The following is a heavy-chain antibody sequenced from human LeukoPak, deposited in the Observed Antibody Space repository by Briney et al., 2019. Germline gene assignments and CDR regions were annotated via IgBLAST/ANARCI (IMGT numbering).Heavy chain of an antibody. CDR1: GFTFSSYW. V-gene: IGHV3-74*01. CDR3: SRGYSGGFDY. CDR2: INSDGTSP. J-gene: IGHJ4*02. Sequence: PGGSLRLSCAASGFTFSSYWMHWVRQAPGKGLVWVSGINSDGTSPIYADSVKGRFTISRDNAKNTLCLQMNSLRAEETAVYYCSRGYSGGFDYWGQGTLVTVSS. D-gene: IGHD2-15*01.